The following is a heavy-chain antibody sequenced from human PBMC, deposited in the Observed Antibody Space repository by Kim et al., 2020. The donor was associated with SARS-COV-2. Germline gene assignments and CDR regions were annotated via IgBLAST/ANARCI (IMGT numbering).Heavy chain of an antibody. V-gene: IGHV4-59*01. Sequence: NYNPALKSRFTISIDTSENQFSLKVTSVTAADTAVYFWARDGGNGNWYFDLWGRGTLVTVSS. CDR3: ARDGGNGNWYFDL. J-gene: IGHJ2*01. D-gene: IGHD2-15*01.